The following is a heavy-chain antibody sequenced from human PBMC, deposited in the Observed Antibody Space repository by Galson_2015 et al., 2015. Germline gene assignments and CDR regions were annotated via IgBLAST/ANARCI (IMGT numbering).Heavy chain of an antibody. CDR2: IYYSGST. J-gene: IGHJ4*02. Sequence: SETLSLTCTVSGGSISSSSYYWGWIRQPPGKGLEWIGSIYYSGSTYYNPSLKSRVTISVDTSKNQFSLKLSSVTAADTAVYYCARVSPAAGTTDYWGQGTLVTVSS. D-gene: IGHD6-13*01. V-gene: IGHV4-39*07. CDR1: GGSISSSSYY. CDR3: ARVSPAAGTTDY.